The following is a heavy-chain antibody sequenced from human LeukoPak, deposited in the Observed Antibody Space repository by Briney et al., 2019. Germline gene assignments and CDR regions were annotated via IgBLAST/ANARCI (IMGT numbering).Heavy chain of an antibody. CDR3: AKRRGVGVTMGAFDI. D-gene: IGHD1-26*01. V-gene: IGHV3-23*01. J-gene: IGHJ3*02. Sequence: GGSLRLSCAASGLTFRTYAMSWVRQAPGKGLEWVSAISGSGGSTYYADSVKGRFTIPRDNSKNTLYLQINSLRAEDTAVYYCAKRRGVGVTMGAFDIWGQGTMVTVSS. CDR1: GLTFRTYA. CDR2: ISGSGGST.